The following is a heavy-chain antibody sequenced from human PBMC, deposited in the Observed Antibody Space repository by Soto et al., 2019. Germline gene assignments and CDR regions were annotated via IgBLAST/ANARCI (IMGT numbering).Heavy chain of an antibody. V-gene: IGHV1-18*04. CDR2: ICAYNGNT. CDR3: ARGHQLPNRPGDYLFDY. Sequence: ASVKVSCKASGYTFTSYGISWVRQAPGQGLEWMGWICAYNGNTNYAQKLQGRVTMTTDTSTSTAYMELRSLRSDDTAVYYCARGHQLPNRPGDYLFDYWGQGTLVTVSS. J-gene: IGHJ4*02. CDR1: GYTFTSYG. D-gene: IGHD4-17*01.